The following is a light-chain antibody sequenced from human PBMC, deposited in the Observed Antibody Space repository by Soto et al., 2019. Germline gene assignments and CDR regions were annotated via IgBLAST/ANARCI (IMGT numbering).Light chain of an antibody. CDR3: QQYGISPIT. CDR2: GAS. V-gene: IGKV3-20*01. CDR1: QSVSSSF. Sequence: EIVLTHSPGTLSLSPGERATLSCRASQSVSSSFLAWYQQKPGQALRLVIYGASNRATGIPDRFSGSGSGTDFTLTISRLEPEDFAVYYCQQYGISPITFGQGTRLEIK. J-gene: IGKJ5*01.